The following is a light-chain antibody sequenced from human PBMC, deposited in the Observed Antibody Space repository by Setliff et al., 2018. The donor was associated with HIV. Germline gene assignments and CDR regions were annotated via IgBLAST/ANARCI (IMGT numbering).Light chain of an antibody. V-gene: IGLV3-21*04. Sequence: SYELTQPPSVSVAPGKTARITCGGNNIGRKSAHWYQQKPGQAPVLVIYYDSDRPSGIPERFSGSNSGNTATLTISRVEAGDEADYYCQVWDSSSDHPFAFGTGTKVTVL. CDR1: NIGRKS. J-gene: IGLJ1*01. CDR3: QVWDSSSDHPFA. CDR2: YDS.